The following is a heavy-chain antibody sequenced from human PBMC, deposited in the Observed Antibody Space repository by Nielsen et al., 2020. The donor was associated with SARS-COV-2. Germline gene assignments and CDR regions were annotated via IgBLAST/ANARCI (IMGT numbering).Heavy chain of an antibody. V-gene: IGHV1-2*06. D-gene: IGHD6-19*01. CDR3: ARVAVAGNVDY. Sequence: ASVKVSCKASGYTFTSYAMNWVRQAPGQGLEWMGRINPNSGGTNYAQKFQGRVTMTRDTSISTAYMELSRLRSDDTAVYYCARVAVAGNVDYWGQGTLVTVSS. CDR1: GYTFTSYA. J-gene: IGHJ4*02. CDR2: INPNSGGT.